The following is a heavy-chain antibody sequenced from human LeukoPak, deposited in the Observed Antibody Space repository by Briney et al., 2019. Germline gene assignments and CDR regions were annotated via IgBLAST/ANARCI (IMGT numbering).Heavy chain of an antibody. V-gene: IGHV3-48*04. J-gene: IGHJ4*02. CDR2: ISSSSSTI. CDR3: ARDPVLRFLEWSSANYFDY. Sequence: PGGSLRLSCAASGFTFSSYSMNWVRQAPGKGLEWVSYISSSSSTIYYADSVKGRFTISRDNAKNSLHLQMNSLRAEDTAVYYCARDPVLRFLEWSSANYFDYWGQGTLVTVSS. D-gene: IGHD3-3*01. CDR1: GFTFSSYS.